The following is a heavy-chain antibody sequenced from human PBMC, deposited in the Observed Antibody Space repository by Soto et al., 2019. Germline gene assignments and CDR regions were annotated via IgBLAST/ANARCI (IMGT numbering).Heavy chain of an antibody. J-gene: IGHJ4*02. V-gene: IGHV4-30-2*01. Sequence: SETLSLTCAVSGGSISSGGYSWSWIRQPPGKGLEWIGYIYHSGSTYYNPSLKSRVTISVDRSKNQFSLKLSSVTAADTAVYYCARAGGYDFWSGYFDYWGQGTLVTVSS. CDR3: ARAGGYDFWSGYFDY. D-gene: IGHD3-3*01. CDR1: GGSISSGGYS. CDR2: IYHSGST.